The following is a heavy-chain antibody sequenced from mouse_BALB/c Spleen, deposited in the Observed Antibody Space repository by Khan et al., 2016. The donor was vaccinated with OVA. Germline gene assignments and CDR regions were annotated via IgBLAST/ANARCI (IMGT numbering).Heavy chain of an antibody. CDR2: IGSGEST. Sequence: EVELVESGGGLVKPGGSLKLSCEASGFTFSNYAMSWVRQSPEKRLEWVASIGSGESTYYLDSVKGRFTISRDNARNSLYLQMSSLRSEDTAMYYCARDYWFAYWGQGTLVTVSA. J-gene: IGHJ3*01. CDR3: ARDYWFAY. V-gene: IGHV5-6-5*01. CDR1: GFTFSNYA.